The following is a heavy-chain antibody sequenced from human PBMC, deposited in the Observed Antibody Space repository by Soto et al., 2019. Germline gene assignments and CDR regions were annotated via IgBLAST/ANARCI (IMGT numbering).Heavy chain of an antibody. CDR3: ARDRLAARAKGNWFDP. CDR2: IIPIFGTS. CDR1: GGTFSSLA. D-gene: IGHD6-6*01. V-gene: IGHV1-69*01. J-gene: IGHJ5*02. Sequence: SVKLCCKASGGTFSSLAISLVRKAPGQGLEWMGAIIPIFGTSNYAQKFQGRVTITADESTSTAYMELSSLRSEDTAVYYCARDRLAARAKGNWFDPWGQGTLVTGSS.